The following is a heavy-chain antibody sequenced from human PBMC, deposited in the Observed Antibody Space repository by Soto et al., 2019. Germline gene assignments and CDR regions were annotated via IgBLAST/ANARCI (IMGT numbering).Heavy chain of an antibody. V-gene: IGHV4-59*12. J-gene: IGHJ5*02. D-gene: IGHD6-13*01. CDR1: GGSINNNF. Sequence: SETLSLTCTVSGGSINNNFWGWIRQPPGKGLEWIGYVYYDGHTDYNPSLESRVTIAVDTSKNQFSLKLSSVTAADTAVYYCARAYSSIPPLGFDPWGQGTLVTVSS. CDR3: ARAYSSIPPLGFDP. CDR2: VYYDGHT.